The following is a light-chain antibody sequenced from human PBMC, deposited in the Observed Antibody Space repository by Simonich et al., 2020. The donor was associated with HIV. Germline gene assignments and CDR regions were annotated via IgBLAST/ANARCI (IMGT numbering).Light chain of an antibody. V-gene: IGLV2-11*01. Sequence: QSALTQPLSVSGSPGQSVTISCTETSSDVGGYNYVSWYQQHPGKAPKRMIYEVTKRPSGVPDRFSGSKSGNTASLTISGLQAEDEADYYCCSYADGVVFGGGTKLTVL. CDR3: CSYADGVV. J-gene: IGLJ2*01. CDR2: EVT. CDR1: SSDVGGYNY.